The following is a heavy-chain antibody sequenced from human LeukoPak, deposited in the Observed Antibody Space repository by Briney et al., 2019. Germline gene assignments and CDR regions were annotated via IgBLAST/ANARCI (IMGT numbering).Heavy chain of an antibody. D-gene: IGHD6-13*01. J-gene: IGHJ6*03. CDR2: INPNSGGT. V-gene: IGHV1-2*02. CDR1: GYTFTGYY. CDR3: ARDLPLVAAAGTRIAEYYYYKDV. Sequence: ASVKVSCKASGYTFTGYYMHWVRQAPGQGLEWMGWINPNSGGTNYAQKFQGRVTMTRDTSISTAYMELSRLRSDDTAVYYCARDLPLVAAAGTRIAEYYYYKDVWGKGTTVTVSS.